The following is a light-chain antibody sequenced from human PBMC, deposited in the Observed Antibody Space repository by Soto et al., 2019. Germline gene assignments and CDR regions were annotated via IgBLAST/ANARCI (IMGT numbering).Light chain of an antibody. Sequence: DLQMTQSPSSLSASVGDRVTITCLASQGISNYLAWYQQKPGKVPKLLIYAASTLQSGVPSRFSGSGSGTDFTLTISSLQPEVVATYYCQKYNSAPWTFGQGTKVEIK. CDR3: QKYNSAPWT. CDR2: AAS. CDR1: QGISNY. V-gene: IGKV1-27*01. J-gene: IGKJ1*01.